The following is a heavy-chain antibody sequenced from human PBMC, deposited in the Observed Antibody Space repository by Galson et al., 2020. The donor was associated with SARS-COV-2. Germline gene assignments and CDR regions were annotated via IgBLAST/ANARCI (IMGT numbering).Heavy chain of an antibody. D-gene: IGHD3-16*01. Sequence: SETLSLTCTVSGGSISSSGYYWAWIRQPPGQGLEWIGAFYYSGTTYQNPSLKSRVTISADTSKNQFSLKLSSVTAADTALYYCARRMITFRAFDYWGQGTLVTVSS. CDR1: GGSISSSGYY. CDR2: FYYSGTT. V-gene: IGHV4-39*01. J-gene: IGHJ4*02. CDR3: ARRMITFRAFDY.